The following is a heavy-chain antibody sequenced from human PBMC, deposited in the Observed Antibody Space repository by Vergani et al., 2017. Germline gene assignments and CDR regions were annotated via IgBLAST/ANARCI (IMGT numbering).Heavy chain of an antibody. CDR1: GFTFSSYA. CDR3: AKDLLPLGKAVTTFDY. Sequence: EVQLLESGGGLVQPGGSLRLSCAASGFTFSSYAMSWVRQAPGKGLEWVSAISGSGGSTYYADSVKGRFTISRDKSNNTLYRQMNSLRAEDTAVYYCAKDLLPLGKAVTTFDYWGQGTLVTVSS. CDR2: ISGSGGST. D-gene: IGHD4-17*01. V-gene: IGHV3-23*01. J-gene: IGHJ4*02.